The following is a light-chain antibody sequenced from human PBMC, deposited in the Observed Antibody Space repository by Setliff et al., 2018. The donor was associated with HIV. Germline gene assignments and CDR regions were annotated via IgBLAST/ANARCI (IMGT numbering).Light chain of an antibody. CDR3: SSYAISNTLP. CDR2: EVR. Sequence: QSALTQPPSASGSPGQSITISCTGTSSDVGGYNYVSWYQHHPGKAPKLIIYEVRNRPSGVSHRFSGSKSGNTASLTISGLQAEDEADYYCSSYAISNTLPFGTGTKVTVL. J-gene: IGLJ1*01. V-gene: IGLV2-14*01. CDR1: SSDVGGYNY.